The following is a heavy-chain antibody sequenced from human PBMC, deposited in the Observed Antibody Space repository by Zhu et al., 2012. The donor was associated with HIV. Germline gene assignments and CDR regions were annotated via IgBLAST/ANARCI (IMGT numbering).Heavy chain of an antibody. CDR2: ISHSGST. CDR1: GGSFSGYY. Sequence: QVQLQQWGAGLLKPSETLSLTCAVYGGSFSGYYWSWIRQPPGKGLEWIGEISHSGSTNYNPSLKSRLTMSVDTSKNQFSLKLSSVTAADTAVYYCARVLLWFGESSEAGYYFDYVGPGNPGHRLL. V-gene: IGHV4-34*01. J-gene: IGHJ4*02. D-gene: IGHD3-10*01. CDR3: ARVLLWFGESSEAGYYFDY.